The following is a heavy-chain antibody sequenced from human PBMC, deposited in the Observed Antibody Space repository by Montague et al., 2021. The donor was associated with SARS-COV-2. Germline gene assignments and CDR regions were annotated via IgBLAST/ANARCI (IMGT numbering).Heavy chain of an antibody. CDR2: IKSKTDGGTT. Sequence: SLRLSCAASGFTFSNAWMSWVRQAPGKGLEWVGRIKSKTDGGTTDYAAPVKGRFTISRDDSKNTLYLQMNSLKTEDTAVYYCTTVVRQSFDWLFKSDYYGMDVWGQGTTVTVSS. V-gene: IGHV3-15*01. CDR1: GFTFSNAW. CDR3: TTVVRQSFDWLFKSDYYGMDV. D-gene: IGHD3-9*01. J-gene: IGHJ6*02.